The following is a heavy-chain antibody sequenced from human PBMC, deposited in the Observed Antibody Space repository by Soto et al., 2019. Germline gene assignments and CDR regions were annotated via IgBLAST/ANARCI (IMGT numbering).Heavy chain of an antibody. Sequence: GGSLRLSCAASGFTFSSYWMSWVRQAPGKGLEWVANIKQDGSEKYYVDSVKGRFTISRDNAKNSLYLQMNSLRADDTAVYYCARDKPEVTTGIYYYYGMDVWGQGTTVTVSS. CDR2: IKQDGSEK. CDR3: ARDKPEVTTGIYYYYGMDV. D-gene: IGHD4-17*01. J-gene: IGHJ6*02. V-gene: IGHV3-7*05. CDR1: GFTFSSYW.